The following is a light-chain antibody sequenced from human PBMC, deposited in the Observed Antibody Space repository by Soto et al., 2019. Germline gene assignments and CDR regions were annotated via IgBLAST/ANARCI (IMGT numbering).Light chain of an antibody. CDR3: QQYAGPPTT. CDR1: QGIGDT. CDR2: DTS. V-gene: IGKV3-15*01. Sequence: EVVLRQSPATLSVSPGEGATLSCRASQGIGDTLAWYQHKPGQTPRLLIYDTSTRATDVPARFSGSGSETEFTLTISRLEPEDFAVYFCQQYAGPPTTFGQGTRLEIK. J-gene: IGKJ5*01.